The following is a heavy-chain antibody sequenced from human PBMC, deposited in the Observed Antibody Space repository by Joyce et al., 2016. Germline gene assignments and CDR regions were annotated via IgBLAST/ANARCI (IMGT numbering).Heavy chain of an antibody. D-gene: IGHD1-26*01. Sequence: EVQLVESGGGLVQPGGSLRLSCTASGFTFSSYWMHWVRQVSGKELVLVSHISSDESSTSYADSVKGRFTISRDNAKNTLYLHMNSLRTEDTAVYYCARTGGSYYDYYYYGLDVWGQGTTVIVSS. CDR3: ARTGGSYYDYYYYGLDV. V-gene: IGHV3-74*01. J-gene: IGHJ6*02. CDR2: ISSDESST. CDR1: GFTFSSYW.